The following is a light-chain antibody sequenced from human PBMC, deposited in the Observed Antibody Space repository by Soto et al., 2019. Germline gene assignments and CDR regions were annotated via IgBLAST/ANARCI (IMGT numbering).Light chain of an antibody. CDR2: GAS. CDR1: QSVSSN. Sequence: IKITEPKASLSVSLAKRANHTHKASQSVSSNLAWYQQNPGQAPRLLIHGASTMATGIPARFSGCGSGPEFTLSISILEFEDFAGYCCPQYNNWTRTFGQGTKV. J-gene: IGKJ1*01. V-gene: IGKV3-15*01. CDR3: PQYNNWTRT.